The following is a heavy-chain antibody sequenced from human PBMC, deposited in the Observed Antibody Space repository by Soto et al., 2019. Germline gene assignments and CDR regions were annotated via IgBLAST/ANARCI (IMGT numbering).Heavy chain of an antibody. CDR3: AREPYYYDSSGYYNPESYDY. J-gene: IGHJ4*02. CDR2: IIPIFGTA. D-gene: IGHD3-22*01. V-gene: IGHV1-69*01. Sequence: QVQLVQSGAEVKKPGSSVKVSCKASGGTFSSYAISWVRQAPGQGLEWMGGIIPIFGTANYAQKFQGRVTITADEYTRTAYMELSSLRSEDTAVYYCAREPYYYDSSGYYNPESYDYWGQGTLVTVSS. CDR1: GGTFSSYA.